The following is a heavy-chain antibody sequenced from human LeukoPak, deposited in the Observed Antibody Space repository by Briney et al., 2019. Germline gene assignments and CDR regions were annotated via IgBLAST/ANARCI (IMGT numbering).Heavy chain of an antibody. CDR2: IKSKTDGGTT. V-gene: IGHV3-15*01. D-gene: IGHD4-17*01. CDR1: GFTFSNAW. J-gene: IGHJ4*02. CDR3: TTEGYYGDYDIDY. Sequence: PGGSLILSCAASGFTFSNAWMSWVRQAPGKGLEWVGRIKSKTDGGTTDYAAPVKGRFTISRDDSKNTLYLQMTSLKTEDTAVYYCTTEGYYGDYDIDYWGQGTLVTVSS.